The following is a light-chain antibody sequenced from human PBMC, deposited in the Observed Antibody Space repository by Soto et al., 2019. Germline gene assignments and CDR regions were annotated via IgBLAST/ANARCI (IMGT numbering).Light chain of an antibody. Sequence: IVLTQSPATLSLSPGEGATVSFMARQSVSSYLAWYQRKPGQAPRLLIYDASNRATGVPARFSGSRSGTDFTLTISSLAPEDAAVYYCQQRSNWPPITFGQGTRLEIK. V-gene: IGKV3-11*01. CDR3: QQRSNWPPIT. CDR1: QSVSSY. CDR2: DAS. J-gene: IGKJ5*01.